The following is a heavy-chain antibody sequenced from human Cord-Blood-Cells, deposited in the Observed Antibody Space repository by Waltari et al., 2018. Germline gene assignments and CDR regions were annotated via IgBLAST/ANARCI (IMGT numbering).Heavy chain of an antibody. D-gene: IGHD7-27*01. CDR3: ARERESGTGDDAFDI. CDR1: GGSFSGYS. CDR2: INHSGST. V-gene: IGHV4-34*01. Sequence: QVQLQQWGAGLLKPSETLSLTCAVYGGSFSGYSWSWIRQPPGKGLEWIGEINHSGSTNYNPSLKSRVTISVDTSKNQFSLKLSSVTAADTAVYYCARERESGTGDDAFDIWGQGTMVTVSS. J-gene: IGHJ3*02.